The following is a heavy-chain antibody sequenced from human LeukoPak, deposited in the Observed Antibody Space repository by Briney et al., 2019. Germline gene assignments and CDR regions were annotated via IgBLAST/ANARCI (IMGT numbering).Heavy chain of an antibody. CDR2: MKPNSGNT. J-gene: IGHJ4*02. CDR3: ARPGAAAGFGH. Sequence: ASVKVSCKASGYSSSSYEINWVRQATGQGLEWMGWMKPNSGNTGYAQKFQGRVTMSRNTSINTAYMELSSLRSDDTAVYYCARPGAAAGFGHWGQGTLVTVSS. CDR1: GYSSSSYE. V-gene: IGHV1-8*01. D-gene: IGHD6-13*01.